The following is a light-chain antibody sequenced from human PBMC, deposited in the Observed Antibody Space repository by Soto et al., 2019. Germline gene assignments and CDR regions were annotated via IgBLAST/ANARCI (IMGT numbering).Light chain of an antibody. CDR3: SSYAGSNNLL. J-gene: IGLJ3*02. Sequence: QSVLTQPPSASGSPGQSVTISCTGTSNDVGAYNYVSWYQQHSGQAPKLLIFDVTKRPSGVPDRFSGSKSGNTASLTVSGLQAEDEADYYCSSYAGSNNLLFGGGTKLTVL. CDR1: SNDVGAYNY. CDR2: DVT. V-gene: IGLV2-8*01.